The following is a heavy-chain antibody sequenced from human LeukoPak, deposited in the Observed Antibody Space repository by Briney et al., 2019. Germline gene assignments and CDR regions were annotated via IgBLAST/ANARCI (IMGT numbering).Heavy chain of an antibody. CDR3: ARDSGARAHDC. CDR2: INPNSGGT. V-gene: IGHV1-2*02. D-gene: IGHD1-26*01. Sequence: ASVKVSCKASGGTFSSYGISWVRQAPGQGLEWMGGINPNSGGTNYAQKFQGRVTMARDTSISTAYMELSRLRSDDTAVYYCARDSGARAHDCWGQGTLVTVSS. CDR1: GGTFSSYG. J-gene: IGHJ4*02.